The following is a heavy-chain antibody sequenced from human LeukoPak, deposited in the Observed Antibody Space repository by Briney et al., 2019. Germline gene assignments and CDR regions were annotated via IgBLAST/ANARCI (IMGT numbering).Heavy chain of an antibody. V-gene: IGHV3-23*01. D-gene: IGHD1-26*01. CDR1: AFSVTTSA. CDR2: IDGTFTNT. J-gene: IGHJ4*02. CDR3: ARGGISTSGIED. Sequence: GGSLRLSCAASAFSVTTSAMTWVRQAPGKGLECVSSIDGTFTNTYYADSVKGRFTISRDNDKNTLFLQMFSLRADDTAVYYCARGGISTSGIEDWGQGTLVTVSS.